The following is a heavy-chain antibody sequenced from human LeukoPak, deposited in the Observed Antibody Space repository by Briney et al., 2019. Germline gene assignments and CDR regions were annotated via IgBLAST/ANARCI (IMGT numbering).Heavy chain of an antibody. CDR3: ARSIGLTGGGVDV. CDR2: ITNGGSTI. CDR1: GFTFSDYN. D-gene: IGHD3-9*01. Sequence: GGSLRLSCAASGFTFSDYNMNWVRQAPGKGLEWVSYITNGGSTIHHADSVKGRFTISRDNAKKPLYLQMNSLRAEDTAVYYCARSIGLTGGGVDVWGQGTTVTVSS. J-gene: IGHJ6*02. V-gene: IGHV3-11*01.